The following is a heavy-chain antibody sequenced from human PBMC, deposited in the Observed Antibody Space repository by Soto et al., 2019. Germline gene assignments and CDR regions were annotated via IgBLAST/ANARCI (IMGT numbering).Heavy chain of an antibody. CDR3: ARGGQGSSSGVLVY. CDR2: MNPNTGNS. D-gene: IGHD6-6*01. Sequence: ASVKVSCKASGYTFTSYDIYWVRQATGQGLEWMGWMNPNTGNSGYAQKLQGRVTMTTDTSTSTAYMELRSLRSDDTAVYYCARGGQGSSSGVLVYWGQGTLVTVSS. V-gene: IGHV1-8*01. J-gene: IGHJ4*02. CDR1: GYTFTSYD.